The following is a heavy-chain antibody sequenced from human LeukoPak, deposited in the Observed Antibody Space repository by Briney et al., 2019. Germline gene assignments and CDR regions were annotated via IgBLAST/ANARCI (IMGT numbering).Heavy chain of an antibody. CDR3: ARQRREDKSAYRPFEI. D-gene: IGHD3-16*01. CDR1: GGSFSGYY. J-gene: IGHJ3*02. V-gene: IGHV4-34*01. CDR2: INHSGST. Sequence: SETLSLTCAVYGGSFSGYYWSWIRQPPGKGLEWIGEINHSGSTNYNPSLKSRVTISVDTSKNQFSLKLSSVTAADTAVYYCARQRREDKSAYRPFEIWGQGTMVTVSS.